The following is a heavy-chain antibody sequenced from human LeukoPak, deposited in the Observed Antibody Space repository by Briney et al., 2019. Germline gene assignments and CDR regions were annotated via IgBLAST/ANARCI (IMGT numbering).Heavy chain of an antibody. Sequence: GGSLRLSCAASGFTFSSYEMNWVRQAPGKGLEWVSYISSSGSTIYYADSVKGRFTISRDNPKYSLYLQMNSLRAEDTAVYYCAELGITMIGGVWGKGTTVTISS. V-gene: IGHV3-48*03. J-gene: IGHJ6*04. CDR2: ISSSGSTI. CDR1: GFTFSSYE. CDR3: AELGITMIGGV. D-gene: IGHD3-10*02.